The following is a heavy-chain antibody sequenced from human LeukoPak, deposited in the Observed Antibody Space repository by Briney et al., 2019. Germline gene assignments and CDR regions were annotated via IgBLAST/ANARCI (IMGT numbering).Heavy chain of an antibody. CDR3: ARDISGYSYGLDY. D-gene: IGHD5-18*01. Sequence: GGSLRLSCAASGFTFSDYYMSWLRQAPGKGLEWVSYISSSGSTIHSADSVKGRFTISRDNAKNSLYLQMNSLRAEDTAVYYCARDISGYSYGLDYWGQGTLVTVAS. J-gene: IGHJ4*02. CDR2: ISSSGSTI. CDR1: GFTFSDYY. V-gene: IGHV3-11*01.